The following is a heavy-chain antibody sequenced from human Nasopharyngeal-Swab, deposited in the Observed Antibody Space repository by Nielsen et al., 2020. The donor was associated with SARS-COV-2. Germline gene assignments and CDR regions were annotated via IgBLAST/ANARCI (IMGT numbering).Heavy chain of an antibody. CDR1: RFTFNNYN. Sequence: ESLKISCAASRFTFNNYNFNWVRKAPGEGLEGVSSISSSSSYIYYADSVKGRFTISRDNAKNSLYVQMNSLRAEDTAVYYCARDGLDYDFWSAYFMDVWGQGTTVTVSS. V-gene: IGHV3-21*01. CDR3: ARDGLDYDFWSAYFMDV. D-gene: IGHD3-3*01. CDR2: ISSSSSYI. J-gene: IGHJ6*02.